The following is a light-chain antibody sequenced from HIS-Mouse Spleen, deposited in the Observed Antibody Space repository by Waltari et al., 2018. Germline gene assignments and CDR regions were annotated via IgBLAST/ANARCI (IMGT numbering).Light chain of an antibody. V-gene: IGLV2-14*01. CDR3: SSYTSSSTF. Sequence: QSALTQPASVSGSPGQSITISCTGTSSDVAGYNYLSWYQHHPGKAPKLMIYEVSNRPSGVSNRFSGSKSGNTASLTISGLQAEDEADYYCSSYTSSSTFFGTGTKVTVL. CDR2: EVS. CDR1: SSDVAGYNY. J-gene: IGLJ1*01.